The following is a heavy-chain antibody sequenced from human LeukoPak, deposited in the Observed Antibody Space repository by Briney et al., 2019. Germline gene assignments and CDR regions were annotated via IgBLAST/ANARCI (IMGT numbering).Heavy chain of an antibody. D-gene: IGHD2-8*02. CDR3: ARDGGYTGGWTYGAGDY. V-gene: IGHV3-30*04. Sequence: GGSLRLSCAASGFTFSAYVMHWVRQAPGKGLECVAVISHDGNEKYYADSVKGRFSISRDNSKNTLYLQMSSLRTEDTAVYYCARDGGYTGGWTYGAGDYWGQGTLVTVSS. CDR1: GFTFSAYV. J-gene: IGHJ4*01. CDR2: ISHDGNEK.